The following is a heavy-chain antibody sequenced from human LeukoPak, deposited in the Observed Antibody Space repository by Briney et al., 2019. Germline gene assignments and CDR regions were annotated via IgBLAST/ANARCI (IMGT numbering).Heavy chain of an antibody. CDR1: GFTFSTFA. D-gene: IGHD2-8*02. Sequence: GGSLRLSCAASGFTFSTFAMVWVRQPPGKGLEWVSSIFPSSGEIHYADSVRGRFTISRDNSKSTLSLQMNSLRAEDTAIYYCATYRQVLLPFESWGQGTLVTVSS. V-gene: IGHV3-23*01. CDR2: IFPSSGEI. J-gene: IGHJ4*02. CDR3: ATYRQVLLPFES.